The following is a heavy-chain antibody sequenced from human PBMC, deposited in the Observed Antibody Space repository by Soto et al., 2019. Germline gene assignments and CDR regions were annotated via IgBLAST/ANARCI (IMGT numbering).Heavy chain of an antibody. J-gene: IGHJ6*02. CDR2: ISDKVNKDAT. CDR3: GYDFWSGYYSVGITSGMDV. Sequence: EVQLVESGGGLVQPGGSLKLSCAASGFTVSGSAIHWVRQASGKGLEWVGRISDKVNKDATAYAASVTGRFTIFRDDSKNMAYLQINSLKTDDTAVYYCGYDFWSGYYSVGITSGMDVWGQGTTVTVAS. D-gene: IGHD3-3*01. V-gene: IGHV3-73*02. CDR1: GFTVSGSA.